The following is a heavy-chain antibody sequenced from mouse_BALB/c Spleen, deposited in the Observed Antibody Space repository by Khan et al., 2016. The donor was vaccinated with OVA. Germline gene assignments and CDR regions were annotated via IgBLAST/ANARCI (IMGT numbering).Heavy chain of an antibody. Sequence: EVQLQQSGPELVKPGASVKIPCKASGYTFTDYNMDWVKQSHGKSLEWIGDINPNNGGTIYNQKFKSKATLTVTKSSRPAYMELRSLTTEDTAVYYCARLGYGSFAYWGQGTLVTVSA. J-gene: IGHJ3*01. V-gene: IGHV1-18*01. CDR1: GYTFTDYN. CDR3: ARLGYGSFAY. D-gene: IGHD1-1*01. CDR2: INPNNGGT.